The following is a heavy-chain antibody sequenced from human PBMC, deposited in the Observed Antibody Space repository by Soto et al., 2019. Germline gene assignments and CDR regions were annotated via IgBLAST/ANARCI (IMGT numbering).Heavy chain of an antibody. V-gene: IGHV3-74*01. CDR2: INSDGSST. CDR3: ARGGYSGSYLGVFDI. Sequence: PGGSLRLSCAASGFTFSSYWMHWVRQAPGKGLVWVSRINSDGSSTSYADSVKGRFTISRDNAKNTLYLQMNSLRAEDTAVYYCARGGYSGSYLGVFDIWGQGTMVTVSS. J-gene: IGHJ3*02. CDR1: GFTFSSYW. D-gene: IGHD1-26*01.